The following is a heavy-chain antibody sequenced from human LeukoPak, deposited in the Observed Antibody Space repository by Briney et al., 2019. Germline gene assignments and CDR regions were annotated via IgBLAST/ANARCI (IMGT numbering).Heavy chain of an antibody. V-gene: IGHV1-2*02. CDR2: INPNSGGT. Sequence: ASVKVSCKASGYTFTGYYMHWVRQAPGQGLEWMGWINPNSGGTNYAQKFQGRVTMTRDTSISTAYMELSRLRSDDTAVYYCARDPNYAGSAGYAFDIWGQGTMVTVSS. D-gene: IGHD3-10*01. CDR1: GYTFTGYY. CDR3: ARDPNYAGSAGYAFDI. J-gene: IGHJ3*02.